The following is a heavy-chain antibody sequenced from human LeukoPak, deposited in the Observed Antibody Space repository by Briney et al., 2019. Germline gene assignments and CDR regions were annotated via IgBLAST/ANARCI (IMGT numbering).Heavy chain of an antibody. V-gene: IGHV4-39*07. D-gene: IGHD3-22*01. J-gene: IGHJ4*02. CDR1: GGSISSGPYY. CDR3: AREREYYYDSSGYSYFDY. Sequence: PSETLSLTCTVSGGSISSGPYYWGWIRQPPGKGLEWIGNIYYGENTYYNPSLKSRVTISIDTSKNQFYLKLSSVTAADTAVYYCAREREYYYDSSGYSYFDYWGQGTLVTVSS. CDR2: IYYGENT.